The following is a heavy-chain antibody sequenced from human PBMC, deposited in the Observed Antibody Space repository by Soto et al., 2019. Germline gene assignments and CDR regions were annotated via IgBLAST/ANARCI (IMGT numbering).Heavy chain of an antibody. D-gene: IGHD3-16*01. CDR3: AREGGESSDGLYYFDS. Sequence: SETLSLTCTVSGGSTSSDNYWSWIRQPPGKGLEWIGHIYYSGNTDYNPSLKSRLAISIDTSKNQFSLKLSSVTAADTAVFFCAREGGESSDGLYYFDSWGQGSLVTVSS. CDR1: GGSTSSDNY. J-gene: IGHJ4*02. CDR2: IYYSGNT. V-gene: IGHV4-30-4*01.